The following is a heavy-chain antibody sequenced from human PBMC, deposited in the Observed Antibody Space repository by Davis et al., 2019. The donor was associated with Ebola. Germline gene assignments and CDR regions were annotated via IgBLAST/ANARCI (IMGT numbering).Heavy chain of an antibody. D-gene: IGHD3-3*01. CDR3: ARDSDITIFGVVQYYYYGMDV. CDR2: INPNSGGT. Sequence: ASVKVSCKASGYTFTSYGISWVRQAPGQGLEWMGWINPNSGGTNYAQKFQGRVTMTRDTSISTAYMELSRLRSDDTAVYYCARDSDITIFGVVQYYYYGMDVWGQGTTVTVSS. CDR1: GYTFTSYG. V-gene: IGHV1-2*02. J-gene: IGHJ6*02.